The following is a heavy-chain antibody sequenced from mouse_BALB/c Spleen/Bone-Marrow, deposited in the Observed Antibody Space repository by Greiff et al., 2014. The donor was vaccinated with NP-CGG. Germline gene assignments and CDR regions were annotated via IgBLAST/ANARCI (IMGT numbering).Heavy chain of an antibody. V-gene: IGHV1-5*01. CDR1: GYTFTNYW. CDR2: IYPGNNDA. CDR3: ARNWDWVFAY. J-gene: IGHJ3*01. Sequence: VQLQQPGTVLARPGASLRMSCKASGYTFTNYWINWIKQRPGQGLEWIGAIYPGNNDAKYTQKFKAKAKLTAVTSTSTADVELSSLTNEDSAVYYCARNWDWVFAYWGQGTLVTVSA. D-gene: IGHD4-1*01.